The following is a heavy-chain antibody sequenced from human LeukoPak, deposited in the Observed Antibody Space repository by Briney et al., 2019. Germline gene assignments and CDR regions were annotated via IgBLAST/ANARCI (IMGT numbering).Heavy chain of an antibody. Sequence: PSETLSLTCAVSGGSISSSNWWSWVRPPPGKGLEWIGVIYHSGSTNYNPSFKSRVTISVDNSNNQFSLKLSSVTAADTAVYYCTRDRIATDYGGQGTLVTVSS. CDR2: IYHSGST. CDR1: GGSISSSNW. CDR3: TRDRIATDY. J-gene: IGHJ4*02. D-gene: IGHD2-21*01. V-gene: IGHV4-4*02.